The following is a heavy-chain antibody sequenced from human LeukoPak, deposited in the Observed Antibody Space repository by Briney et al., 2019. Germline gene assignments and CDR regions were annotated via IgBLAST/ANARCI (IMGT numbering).Heavy chain of an antibody. CDR3: ARESRPMYSSSWGLDY. CDR2: INHSGST. D-gene: IGHD6-13*01. CDR1: GGSFSGYY. J-gene: IGHJ4*02. V-gene: IGHV4-34*01. Sequence: SETLSLTCAVYGGSFSGYYWSWIRQPPGKGLEWIGEINHSGSTNYNPSLKSRVTISVDTSKNQFSLKLSSVTAADTAVYYCARESRPMYSSSWGLDYWGQGTLVTVSS.